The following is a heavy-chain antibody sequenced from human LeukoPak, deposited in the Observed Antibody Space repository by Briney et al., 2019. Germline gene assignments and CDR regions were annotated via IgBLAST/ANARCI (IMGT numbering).Heavy chain of an antibody. CDR1: GFTFSDYY. V-gene: IGHV3-11*03. D-gene: IGHD3-10*01. Sequence: GRSLRLSCAASGFTFSDYYMSWIRQAPGKGLEWFSYISGSSSFTKYADSVKGRFTISRDNAKNSLYLQMSSLRAEDTAVYYCARWFGSGSYYGYWGQGTLVTVSS. J-gene: IGHJ4*02. CDR3: ARWFGSGSYYGY. CDR2: ISGSSSFT.